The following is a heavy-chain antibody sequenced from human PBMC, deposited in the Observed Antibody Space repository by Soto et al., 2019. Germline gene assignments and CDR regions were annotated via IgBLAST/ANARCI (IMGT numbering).Heavy chain of an antibody. V-gene: IGHV5-51*01. J-gene: IGHJ4*02. D-gene: IGHD2-15*01. CDR3: ARPPLPGYSIHFNS. CDR1: GYIFMDYW. CDR2: VYPRDSDT. Sequence: GESLKISCKASGYIFMDYWICWLRQMAGKGLEWMGIVYPRDSDTRYSPSFQGQVTISADRSTGTAFLQWRSLKASDTALYYCARPPLPGYSIHFNSWGQGTLVTVSS.